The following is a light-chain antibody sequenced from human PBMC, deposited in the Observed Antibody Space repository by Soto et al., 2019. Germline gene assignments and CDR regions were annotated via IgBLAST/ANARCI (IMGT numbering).Light chain of an antibody. Sequence: AIRMTQSPSSLSASTGDRVTITCRASQAISSYLAWYQQKPGKAPKVLIYAASTLQGGVPSRFSGSGSGTDFTLTISCLQSEDFATYYCQQYYTYPWTFGQGTKVDIK. J-gene: IGKJ1*01. CDR3: QQYYTYPWT. CDR2: AAS. V-gene: IGKV1-8*01. CDR1: QAISSY.